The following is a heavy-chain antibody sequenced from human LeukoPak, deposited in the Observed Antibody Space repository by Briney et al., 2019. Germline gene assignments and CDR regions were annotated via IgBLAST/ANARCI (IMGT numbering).Heavy chain of an antibody. CDR1: GYTFSSYE. CDR2: ISLSGSDT. J-gene: IGHJ4*02. CDR3: ARVGVMSSSWLLY. Sequence: PGGSLRFSCAASGYTFSSYEMNWVRQAPGKGLEWVSYISLSGSDTYYADSVKGRFTISRDNAKNSLYLQMNSLRAEDTAVYYCARVGVMSSSWLLYWGQGTMVTVSS. D-gene: IGHD6-13*01. V-gene: IGHV3-48*03.